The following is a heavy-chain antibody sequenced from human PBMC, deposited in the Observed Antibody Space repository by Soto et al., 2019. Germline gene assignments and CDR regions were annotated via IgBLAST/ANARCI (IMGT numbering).Heavy chain of an antibody. CDR2: ISVSAST. Sequence: EVQLLESGGGLIQPGGSLRLSCAASGFTFSSYAMSWIRQAPGKGLEWVSSISVSASTYYGDSVRGRFTISRDNSKSTLYLHLNSLRAEDTAVYYCAKNYYFDSWGQGTLVTVSS. V-gene: IGHV3-23*01. J-gene: IGHJ4*02. CDR3: AKNYYFDS. CDR1: GFTFSSYA.